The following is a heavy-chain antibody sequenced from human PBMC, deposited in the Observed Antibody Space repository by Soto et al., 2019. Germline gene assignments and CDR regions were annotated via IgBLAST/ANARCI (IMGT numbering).Heavy chain of an antibody. CDR3: ATLYDFWSGYAPYYYYGMDV. CDR2: ISYDGSNK. Sequence: PGGSLRLSCAASGFTFSGYGMHWVRQAPGKGLEWVAVISYDGSNKYYADSVKGRFTISRDNSKNTLYLQMNSLRAEDTAVYYCATLYDFWSGYAPYYYYGMDVWGQGTTVTVSS. D-gene: IGHD3-3*01. J-gene: IGHJ6*02. V-gene: IGHV3-30*03. CDR1: GFTFSGYG.